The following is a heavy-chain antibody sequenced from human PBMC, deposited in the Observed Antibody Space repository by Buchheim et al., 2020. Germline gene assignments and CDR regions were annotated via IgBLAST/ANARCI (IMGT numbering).Heavy chain of an antibody. V-gene: IGHV3-23*01. CDR2: ISGTGGLT. Sequence: EVQLLESGGGLVQPGGSLRLSCAASGFTFSSYAMSWVRQAPGKALEWVSAISGTGGLTYYADSVKGRFTISRDNSKNTQYLQMNSLRAEDTAIYFCANMKNTGWPWGNFDYWGQGTL. CDR3: ANMKNTGWPWGNFDY. D-gene: IGHD6-19*01. CDR1: GFTFSSYA. J-gene: IGHJ4*02.